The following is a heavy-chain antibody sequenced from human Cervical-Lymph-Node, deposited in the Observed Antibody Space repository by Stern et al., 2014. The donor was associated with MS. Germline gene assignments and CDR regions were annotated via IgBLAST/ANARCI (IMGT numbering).Heavy chain of an antibody. CDR1: GFTFKNAW. CDR2: IKSRSDGGTT. J-gene: IGHJ4*02. V-gene: IGHV3-15*01. CDR3: SPFDYYGSVGFAY. Sequence: EDQLVESGGGLVKPGGSLRLSCAASGFTFKNAWMSWVRQAPGKGLEWIGRIKSRSDGGTTDYAAPVKGRFTISRDDSKTTLYLQMNSPKTEDTAVYYCSPFDYYGSVGFAYWGQGTLVSVSS. D-gene: IGHD3-10*01.